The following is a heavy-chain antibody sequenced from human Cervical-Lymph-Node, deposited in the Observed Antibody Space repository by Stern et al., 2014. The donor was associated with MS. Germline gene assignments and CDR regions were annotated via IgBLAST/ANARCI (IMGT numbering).Heavy chain of an antibody. J-gene: IGHJ4*02. CDR2: IIPIFGTA. D-gene: IGHD1-26*01. V-gene: IGHV1-69*01. CDR1: GGTFSSYA. Sequence: QMQLVQPGAEVKKPGSSVKVSCKAYGGTFSSYAISWVRQAPGPGLEWLGGIIPIFGTANYAQKFQGSVTITADESSSTAYMELSSLRSEDTAVYYCARSGIVGAAHFDYWGQGTLVTVSS. CDR3: ARSGIVGAAHFDY.